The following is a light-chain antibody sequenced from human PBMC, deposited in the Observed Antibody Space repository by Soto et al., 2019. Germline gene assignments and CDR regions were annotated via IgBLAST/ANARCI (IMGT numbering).Light chain of an antibody. Sequence: EIVLTQSPGTLSLSPEERATLSCRASESLNSVCLAWYHQKPWQAPRLLTYGSCNSATGLPDRFSGSGSGTDFPLTISRLDPVVFAVYYCWQYDISPRTFGQGTK. CDR1: ESLNSVC. CDR2: GSC. V-gene: IGKV3-20*01. CDR3: WQYDISPRT. J-gene: IGKJ1*01.